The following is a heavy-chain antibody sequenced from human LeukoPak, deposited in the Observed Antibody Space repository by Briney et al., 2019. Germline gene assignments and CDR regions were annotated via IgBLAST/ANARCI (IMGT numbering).Heavy chain of an antibody. V-gene: IGHV4-34*01. D-gene: IGHD6-19*01. CDR2: INHSGST. Sequence: SETLSLTCAVYGGSFSGYYWSWIRQPPGKGLEWIGEINHSGSTNYNPSLKSRVTISVDTSKNQFSLKLSSVTAADTAVYYCARATLTWLSGAFDIWGQGTMVTVSS. CDR1: GGSFSGYY. J-gene: IGHJ3*02. CDR3: ARATLTWLSGAFDI.